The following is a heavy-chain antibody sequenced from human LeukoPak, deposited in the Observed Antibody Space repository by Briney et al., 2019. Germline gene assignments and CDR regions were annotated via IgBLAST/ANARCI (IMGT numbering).Heavy chain of an antibody. V-gene: IGHV3-23*01. D-gene: IGHD3-16*02. Sequence: GGTLRLSCAASGFTFRSHGMNWVRQAPGKGLEWVSGISPSGGITYYTDSVRGRFTISRDNSKNTVSLQMNSLRGEDTAVYYCARDEGYDYVWGSYRSNFDYWGQGTLVTVSS. J-gene: IGHJ4*02. CDR3: ARDEGYDYVWGSYRSNFDY. CDR1: GFTFRSHG. CDR2: ISPSGGIT.